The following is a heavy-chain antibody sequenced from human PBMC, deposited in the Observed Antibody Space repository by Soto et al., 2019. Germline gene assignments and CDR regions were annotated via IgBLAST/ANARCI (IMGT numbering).Heavy chain of an antibody. D-gene: IGHD3-3*02. CDR2: IWYDGSNK. V-gene: IGHV3-33*01. CDR1: GFTFSSYG. Sequence: SLRLSCAASGFTFSSYGMHWVRQAPGKGLEWVAVIWYDGSNKYYADSVKGRFTISRDNSKNTLYLQMNSLRAEDTAVYYCARDAARHFWSGLGAWYYYYGMDVWGQGTTVTVSS. CDR3: ARDAARHFWSGLGAWYYYYGMDV. J-gene: IGHJ6*02.